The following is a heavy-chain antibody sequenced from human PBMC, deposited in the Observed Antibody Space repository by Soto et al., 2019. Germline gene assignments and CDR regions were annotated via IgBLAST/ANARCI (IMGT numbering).Heavy chain of an antibody. CDR1: GGTFSRYA. V-gene: IGHV1-69*13. D-gene: IGHD4-17*01. Sequence: SVKVSCKASGGTFSRYAISWLRRAPGQGLEWIGGFIPIYGTRNYAHKFQGRVTITADESTSTAYMELSSLXSDDTAVYYCARAERPYGDYHNYCYAMDVLTQGTPVTISS. J-gene: IGHJ6*02. CDR3: ARAERPYGDYHNYCYAMDV. CDR2: FIPIYGTR.